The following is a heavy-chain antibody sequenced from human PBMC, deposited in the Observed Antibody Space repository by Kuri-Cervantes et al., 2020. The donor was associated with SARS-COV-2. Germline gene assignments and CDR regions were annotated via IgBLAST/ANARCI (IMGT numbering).Heavy chain of an antibody. CDR3: ARGRRYGYSYGYVNY. J-gene: IGHJ4*02. Sequence: SETLSLTCAVSGYSISSGYYWGWIRQPPGKGLEWIGEINHSGSTNYNPSLKSRVTISVDTSKNQFSLKLSSVTAADTAVYYCARGRRYGYSYGYVNYWGQGTLVTVSS. D-gene: IGHD5-18*01. CDR1: GYSISSGYY. CDR2: INHSGST. V-gene: IGHV4-38-2*01.